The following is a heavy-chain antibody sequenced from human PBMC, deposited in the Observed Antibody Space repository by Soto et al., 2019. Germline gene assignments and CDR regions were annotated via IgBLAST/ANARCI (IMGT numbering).Heavy chain of an antibody. CDR2: ISGSGGST. Sequence: SLRLSCAASGFTFNNYGMSWVRQAPGKGLEWVSGISGSGGSTYYADSVKGRFTISRDNSRNALFLQINSLRAEDTAVYYCAKALGYYDSSGTFDYWGQGALVTVSS. D-gene: IGHD3-22*01. J-gene: IGHJ4*02. CDR1: GFTFNNYG. CDR3: AKALGYYDSSGTFDY. V-gene: IGHV3-23*01.